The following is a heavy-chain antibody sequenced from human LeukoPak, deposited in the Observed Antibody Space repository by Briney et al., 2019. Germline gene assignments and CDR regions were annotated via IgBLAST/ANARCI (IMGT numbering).Heavy chain of an antibody. CDR1: GFTFSSYA. CDR3: ARNGLAGWVSTTSYYFDY. V-gene: IGHV3-30-3*01. D-gene: IGHD6-13*01. CDR2: ISYDGSNK. Sequence: GSLRLSCAASGFTFSSYAMHWVRQAPGKGLEWVAVISYDGSNKYYADSVKGRFTISRDNSKNTLYLQMNSLRAEDTAVCYCARNGLAGWVSTTSYYFDYWGQGTLVTVSS. J-gene: IGHJ4*02.